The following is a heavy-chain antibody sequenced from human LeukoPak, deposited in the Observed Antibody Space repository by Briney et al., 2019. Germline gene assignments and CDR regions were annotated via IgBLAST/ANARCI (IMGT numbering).Heavy chain of an antibody. Sequence: SETLSLTCTVSGGSISSNNYYWGWIRQPPGKGLEWIGTIYYSETTYYNPSLKSRVIMSVDKSQNQFSLKLSSVTAADTAVYYCARQGPGISATGFDPWGQGTLVTVSS. V-gene: IGHV4-39*01. J-gene: IGHJ5*02. D-gene: IGHD6-25*01. CDR3: ARQGPGISATGFDP. CDR1: GGSISSNNYY. CDR2: IYYSETT.